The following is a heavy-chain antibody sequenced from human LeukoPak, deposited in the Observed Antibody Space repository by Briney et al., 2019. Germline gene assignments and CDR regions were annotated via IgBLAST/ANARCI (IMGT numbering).Heavy chain of an antibody. V-gene: IGHV3-30*18. D-gene: IGHD4-17*01. Sequence: GTSLRLSCAASGFTFSGYGMHWVRQAPGKGLEWVAVISYDGSNKYYADSVKGRFTISRDNSKNTLYLQMNSLRAEDTAVYYCAKVPHGDYAVDYWGQGTLVTVSS. CDR1: GFTFSGYG. CDR3: AKVPHGDYAVDY. J-gene: IGHJ4*02. CDR2: ISYDGSNK.